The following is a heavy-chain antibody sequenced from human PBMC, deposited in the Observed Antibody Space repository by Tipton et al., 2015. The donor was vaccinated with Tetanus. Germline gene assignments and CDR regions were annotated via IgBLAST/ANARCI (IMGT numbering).Heavy chain of an antibody. Sequence: VQLVQSGAEVKKPGSSVKVSCKASGGTFSSYAISWVRQMPGKGLEWMGIIYPGDSDTRYSPSFQGQVTISADKSISTAYLQWSSLKASDTAMYYCARRVGSYHFDYWGQGTLVTVSS. CDR3: ARRVGSYHFDY. V-gene: IGHV5-51*01. D-gene: IGHD1-26*01. CDR2: IYPGDSDT. J-gene: IGHJ4*02. CDR1: GGTFSSYA.